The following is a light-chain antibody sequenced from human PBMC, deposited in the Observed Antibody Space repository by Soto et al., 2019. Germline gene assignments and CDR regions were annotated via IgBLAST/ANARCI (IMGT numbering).Light chain of an antibody. Sequence: DIQMTQSPSTLSASVGDRVTITCRASQNINIYLSWYQQKPGKAPKLLIYKASTLKSGVPSRFSGSGSGTEFTLTISSLQPDDFATYYCQQSWTFGQGTKVDIK. CDR2: KAS. CDR1: QNINIY. CDR3: QQSWT. V-gene: IGKV1-5*03. J-gene: IGKJ1*01.